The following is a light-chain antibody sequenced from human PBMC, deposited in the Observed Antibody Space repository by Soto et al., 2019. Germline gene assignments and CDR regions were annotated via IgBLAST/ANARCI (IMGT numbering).Light chain of an antibody. V-gene: IGKV3-11*01. CDR2: DAT. J-gene: IGKJ2*01. CDR3: QQRSDWQYT. CDR1: QSITSY. Sequence: IVLTHSPSTLSFSPGEIATLSFRASQSITSYLAWYQQRPGQAPRLLIYDATNRATGVPARFSGSRSGTDFTLTISSLQPEDFAVYYCQQRSDWQYTFGQGTKVDIK.